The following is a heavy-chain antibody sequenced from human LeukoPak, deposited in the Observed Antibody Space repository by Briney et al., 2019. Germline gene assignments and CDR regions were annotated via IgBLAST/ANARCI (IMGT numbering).Heavy chain of an antibody. J-gene: IGHJ4*02. Sequence: SVKVSCKASGGTFSSYTISWVRQAPGQGLEWLGRIIPILGIANYAQKFQGRVTITADKSTSTAYMELSSLRSEDTAVYYCARGGDTATPNTDYWGQGTLVTVSS. V-gene: IGHV1-69*02. CDR2: IIPILGIA. D-gene: IGHD5-18*01. CDR3: ARGGDTATPNTDY. CDR1: GGTFSSYT.